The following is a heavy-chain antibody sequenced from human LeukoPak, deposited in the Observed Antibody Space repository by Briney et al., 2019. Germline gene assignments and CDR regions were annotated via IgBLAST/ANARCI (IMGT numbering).Heavy chain of an antibody. CDR2: TYYRSTWYN. J-gene: IGHJ6*04. CDR1: GDSVSSNSAA. CDR3: ARLGMGSGWLGAYYYYYGMDV. V-gene: IGHV6-1*01. Sequence: SQTLSLTCAISGDSVSSNSAAWNWIRQSPSRGLEWLGRTYYRSTWYNDYAVSVKSRITINPDTSKNQFSLQLNSVTPEDTAVYYCARLGMGSGWLGAYYYYYGMDVWGKGTTVTVSS. D-gene: IGHD6-19*01.